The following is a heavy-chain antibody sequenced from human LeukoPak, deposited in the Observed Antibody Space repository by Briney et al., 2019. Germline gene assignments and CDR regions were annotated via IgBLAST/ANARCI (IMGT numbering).Heavy chain of an antibody. D-gene: IGHD3-22*01. CDR1: GFTFSSYA. CDR3: AKDPYDSTFDY. J-gene: IGHJ4*02. V-gene: IGHV3-23*01. Sequence: QSGGSLRLSCAASGFTFSSYAMSWVRQAPGKGLEWVSSISSSSSYIYYADSLKGRFTISRDNSKNTLYLQMNSLRAEDTAVYYCAKDPYDSTFDYWGQGTLVTVSS. CDR2: ISSSSSYI.